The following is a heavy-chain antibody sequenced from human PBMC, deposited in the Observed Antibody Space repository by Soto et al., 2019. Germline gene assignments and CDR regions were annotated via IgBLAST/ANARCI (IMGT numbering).Heavy chain of an antibody. CDR3: ARDSGPGDSGLYVMPIDY. V-gene: IGHV3-33*01. CDR1: GFTFSSDG. CDR2: IWYDGSNK. Sequence: QVQLVESGGGVVQPGRSLRLSCAASGFTFSSDGMHWVRQAPGKGLEWVAVIWYDGSNKYYADSVKGRFTISRDNSKNTLYLQMNSLRAEDTAVYYCARDSGPGDSGLYVMPIDYWGQGTLVTVSS. J-gene: IGHJ4*02. D-gene: IGHD3-16*01.